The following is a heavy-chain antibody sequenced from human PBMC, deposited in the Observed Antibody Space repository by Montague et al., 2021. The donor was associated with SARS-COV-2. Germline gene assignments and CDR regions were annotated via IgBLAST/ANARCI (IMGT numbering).Heavy chain of an antibody. CDR1: GGSISSYY. CDR3: ARASVARKVLDY. Sequence: ETLSLTCTASGGSISSYYWSWIRQPPGKGLEWIGYIYYSGSTNYNPSLKSRVTISVDTSKNQFSLKLSSVTAADTAVYYCARASVARKVLDYWGQGTLVTVSS. CDR2: IYYSGST. D-gene: IGHD6-19*01. J-gene: IGHJ4*02. V-gene: IGHV4-59*01.